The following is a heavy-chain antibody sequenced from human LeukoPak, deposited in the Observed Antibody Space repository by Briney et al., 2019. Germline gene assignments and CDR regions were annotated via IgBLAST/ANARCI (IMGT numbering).Heavy chain of an antibody. V-gene: IGHV1-69*13. J-gene: IGHJ3*02. CDR1: GGTFSGYA. CDR2: IIPIHGTT. CDR3: ASGTVGYCSNTKCPYGAFDI. Sequence: SVKVSCKASGGTFSGYAISWVRQAPGQGLEWMGGIIPIHGTTNYAQKFQGRVTITADESTNTAYVELSSLRSEDTAVYYCASGTVGYCSNTKCPYGAFDIWGQATMVTVSS. D-gene: IGHD2-2*01.